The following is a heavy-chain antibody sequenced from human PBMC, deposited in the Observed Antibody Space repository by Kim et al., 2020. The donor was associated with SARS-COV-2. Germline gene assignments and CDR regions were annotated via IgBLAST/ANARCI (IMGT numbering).Heavy chain of an antibody. V-gene: IGHV4-59*01. CDR2: IYYSGST. CDR3: ARTVRDCYSTSCYYYYYYYYMDG. D-gene: IGHD2-2*01. J-gene: IGHJ6*03. Sequence: SETLSLTCTVSGGSISSYYWSWIRQPPGKGLEWIGYIYYSGSTNYNPSLKSRVTISVDTSKNQFSLKLSSVTAADTAVYYCARTVRDCYSTSCYYYYYYYYMDGWGKGTTVTVSS. CDR1: GGSISSYY.